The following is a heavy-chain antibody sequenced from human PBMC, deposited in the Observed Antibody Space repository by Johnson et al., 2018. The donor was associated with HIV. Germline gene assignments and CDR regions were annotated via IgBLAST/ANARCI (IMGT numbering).Heavy chain of an antibody. Sequence: QVQLVESGGGVVQPGRSLRLSCAASGFTFSSYGMHWVRQAPGKGLEWVAVIWYDGSNKYYADSVKGRFTISRDNSKNTLYLQMNSLRAEDTAVYYCAKDGYDSGTPPEAFDIWGQGTMVTVSS. CDR1: GFTFSSYG. CDR2: IWYDGSNK. J-gene: IGHJ3*02. V-gene: IGHV3-33*06. D-gene: IGHD3-22*01. CDR3: AKDGYDSGTPPEAFDI.